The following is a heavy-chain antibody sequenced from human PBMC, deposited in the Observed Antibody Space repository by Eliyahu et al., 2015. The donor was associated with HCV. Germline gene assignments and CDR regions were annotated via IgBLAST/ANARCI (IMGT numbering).Heavy chain of an antibody. V-gene: IGHV3-49*04. CDR2: SKSKAYGGTT. CDR3: SRPRGTTVSSILGY. Sequence: EVQLVESGGGLVQPGRSLRLSXTTSGFTXGDXGMSWVRQAPVXGLEWVGFSKSKAYGGTTEYAASVKGRFTISRDDSKSIAHLQMNSLKTEDTAVYYCSRPRGTTVSSILGYWGQGTLVTVSS. D-gene: IGHD4-11*01. CDR1: GFTXGDXG. J-gene: IGHJ4*02.